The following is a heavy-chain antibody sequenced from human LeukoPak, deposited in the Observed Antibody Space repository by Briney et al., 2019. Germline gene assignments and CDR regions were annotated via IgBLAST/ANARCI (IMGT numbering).Heavy chain of an antibody. CDR2: ITASSGGT. D-gene: IGHD3-22*01. CDR1: GFPFSSYA. CDR3: AKIRFYYDSSFDYWYFDL. J-gene: IGHJ2*01. V-gene: IGHV3-23*01. Sequence: SGGSRRLSCAASGFPFSSYAMGWVRQAPRKGLEWDSGITASSGGTYYADSVKGRFTISRDNSKNTLYLQINRLRAEDTAIYFCAKIRFYYDSSFDYWYFDLWGRGTLVTVSS.